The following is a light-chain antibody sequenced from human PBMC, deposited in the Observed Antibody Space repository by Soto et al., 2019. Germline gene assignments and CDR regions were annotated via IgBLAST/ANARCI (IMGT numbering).Light chain of an antibody. J-gene: IGLJ1*01. CDR1: KNDIGVYDF. CDR2: EVA. V-gene: IGLV2-8*01. CDR3: KSYAGSNTYV. Sequence: LTQPPSASGSPGQSVTISCTGTKNDIGVYDFVSWYQHHPGKAPRLIIYEVAQRPSGVPDRFSGSKSGNTASLTVSGLQAADEADYFCKSYAGSNTYVFGSGTKVTVL.